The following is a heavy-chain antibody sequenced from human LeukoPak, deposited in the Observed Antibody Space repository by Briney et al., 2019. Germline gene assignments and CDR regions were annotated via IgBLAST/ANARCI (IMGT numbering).Heavy chain of an antibody. CDR3: AREDFWSGYGMDV. J-gene: IGHJ6*02. D-gene: IGHD3-3*01. V-gene: IGHV1-2*06. Sequence: ASVKVSCKASGYTFTGYYMHWVRQAPGQGLEWMGRINPNSGGTNYAQKFQGRVTMTRDTSISTAYMELSRLRSDDTAVYYCAREDFWSGYGMDVWGQGTTVTVSS. CDR1: GYTFTGYY. CDR2: INPNSGGT.